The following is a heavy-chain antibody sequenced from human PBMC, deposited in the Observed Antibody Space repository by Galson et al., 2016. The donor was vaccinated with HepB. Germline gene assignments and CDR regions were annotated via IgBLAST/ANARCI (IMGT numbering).Heavy chain of an antibody. CDR2: INPDGSIT. V-gene: IGHV3-74*01. CDR3: ARDFGGSEDY. J-gene: IGHJ4*02. CDR1: GFTFSSYW. Sequence: SLRLSCAASGFTFSSYWMTWVRQAPGKGLVWVSRINPDGSITDHADSVKGRFTISRANGENTLYLQMNSLRAEDTAVYYCARDFGGSEDYWGQGTLVTVST. D-gene: IGHD3-3*01.